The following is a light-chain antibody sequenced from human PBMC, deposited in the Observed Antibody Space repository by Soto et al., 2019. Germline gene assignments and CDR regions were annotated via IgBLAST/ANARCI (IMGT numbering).Light chain of an antibody. Sequence: DIQMTQSPSSLSASVGDRVTITCRASQGIRNDLGWYQQKPGKAPKRMIYAASSLQSGVPSRFSGSGSGTDITVTISSLPPDEFATYYCLQHSSYPYTFGQGSKLEIK. V-gene: IGKV1-17*01. CDR1: QGIRND. CDR3: LQHSSYPYT. J-gene: IGKJ2*01. CDR2: AAS.